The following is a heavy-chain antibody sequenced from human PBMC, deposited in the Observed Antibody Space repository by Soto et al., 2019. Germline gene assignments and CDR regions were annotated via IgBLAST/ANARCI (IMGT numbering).Heavy chain of an antibody. Sequence: ASVKVSCKASGYTFTSYYMHWVRQAPGQGLEWMGIINPSGGSTSYAQKFQGRVTMTRDTSTSTVYMELSSLRSEDTAVYYCARDLTTYYYDSSGYFTFGYWGQGTLVTVSS. V-gene: IGHV1-46*01. CDR1: GYTFTSYY. CDR2: INPSGGST. CDR3: ARDLTTYYYDSSGYFTFGY. J-gene: IGHJ4*02. D-gene: IGHD3-22*01.